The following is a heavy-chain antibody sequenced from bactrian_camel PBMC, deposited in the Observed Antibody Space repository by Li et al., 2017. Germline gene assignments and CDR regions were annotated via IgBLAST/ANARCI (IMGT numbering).Heavy chain of an antibody. V-gene: IGHV3S53*01. CDR1: GSTYIPAC. D-gene: IGHD7*01. CDR3: AADQLYGTCRDVLDFPA. Sequence: HVQLVESGGGSVQAGGSLRLSCAASGSTYIPACMGWFRQAAGKEREWVASIASGGRTSYADSVKGRFIITRDKAKDLVYLQMNGLQPEDTGMYYCAADQLYGTCRDVLDFPARGQGTQVTVS. J-gene: IGHJ4*01. CDR2: IASGGRT.